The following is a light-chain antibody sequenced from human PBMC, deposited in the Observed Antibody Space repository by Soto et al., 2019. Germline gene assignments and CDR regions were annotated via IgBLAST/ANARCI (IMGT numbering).Light chain of an antibody. J-gene: IGLJ3*02. CDR1: SSDVGGYNF. CDR2: EVN. Sequence: QSVLAQPASVSGSLGQSITISCTGTSSDVGGYNFVSWYQQHPGKAPTLMIYEVNNRPSGVSNRFSGSKSGNTASLTISGLQAEDEADYYCSAWTSSATQVLGGGTKVTVL. CDR3: SAWTSSATQV. V-gene: IGLV2-14*01.